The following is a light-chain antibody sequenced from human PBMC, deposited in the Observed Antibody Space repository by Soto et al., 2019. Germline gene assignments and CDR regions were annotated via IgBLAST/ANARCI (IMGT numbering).Light chain of an antibody. CDR1: QGISNH. V-gene: IGKV1-27*01. Sequence: DIQMTQSPSSLSVSIGDTVAITCLASQGISNHLAWYQRKAGKVPKLLIFAASTLRPGVPSRFSGSGSGTAFTLTISSLQPEDVATYFCQKYNSAPYTFGQGTKLEIK. J-gene: IGKJ2*01. CDR2: AAS. CDR3: QKYNSAPYT.